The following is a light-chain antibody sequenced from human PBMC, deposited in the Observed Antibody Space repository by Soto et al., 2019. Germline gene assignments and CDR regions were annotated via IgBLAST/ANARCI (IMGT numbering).Light chain of an antibody. Sequence: EIVMTHSPATLSVSPGERATLSCRASQSVSNTLAWYQQKPGQAPRLLIYGASTRATGIPARFSGSGSGTEFTLTISSLQSEDFAVYYCQQYSNWPLTFGGGTKVEIK. J-gene: IGKJ4*01. CDR1: QSVSNT. V-gene: IGKV3-15*01. CDR3: QQYSNWPLT. CDR2: GAS.